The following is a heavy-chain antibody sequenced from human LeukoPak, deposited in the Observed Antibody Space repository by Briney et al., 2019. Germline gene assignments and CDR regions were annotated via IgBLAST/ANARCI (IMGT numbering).Heavy chain of an antibody. V-gene: IGHV4-59*12. CDR1: GGSISSYY. CDR2: IYYSGST. J-gene: IGHJ4*02. CDR3: ARGLRYFNY. D-gene: IGHD3-9*01. Sequence: PSETLSLTCTVSGGSISSYYWSWIRQPPGKGLEWIGYIYYSGSTYYNPSLKSRVTISVDTSKNQFSLKLSSVTAADTAVYYCARGLRYFNYWGQGTLVTVSS.